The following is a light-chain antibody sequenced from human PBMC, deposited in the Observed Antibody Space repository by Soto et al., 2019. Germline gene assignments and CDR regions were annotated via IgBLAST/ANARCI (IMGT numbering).Light chain of an antibody. CDR3: CSYSGRYTHYV. CDR1: SSDVGGYNY. Sequence: QLVLTQPRSVSGSPGQSITISCTGTSSDVGGYNYVSWYRQHPGKAPNLMIYDVSKRPSGVPDRFYGSKSGNTASLTISGLQAEDEVGYYCCSYSGRYTHYVFATGTKLTVL. V-gene: IGLV2-11*01. CDR2: DVS. J-gene: IGLJ1*01.